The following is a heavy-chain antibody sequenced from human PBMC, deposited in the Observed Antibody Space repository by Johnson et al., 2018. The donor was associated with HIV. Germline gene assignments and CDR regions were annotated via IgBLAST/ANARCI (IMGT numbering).Heavy chain of an antibody. CDR1: GFTFSSYW. D-gene: IGHD3-22*01. J-gene: IGHJ3*02. CDR2: IKQDGSEM. CDR3: ARGDYYDSSGFFIDAFDI. V-gene: IGHV3-7*01. Sequence: VQLVESGGGVVQPGRSLRLSCAASGFTFSSYWMSWVRQAPGKGLEWVANIKQDGSEMYYVDSVKGRFTISRDNANNSLYLQMNSLRAEDTAVYYCARGDYYDSSGFFIDAFDIWGQGTVVTVSS.